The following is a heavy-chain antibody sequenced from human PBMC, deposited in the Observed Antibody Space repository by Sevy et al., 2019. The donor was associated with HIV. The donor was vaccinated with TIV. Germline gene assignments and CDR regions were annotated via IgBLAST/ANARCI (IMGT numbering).Heavy chain of an antibody. V-gene: IGHV1-2*02. Sequence: ASVKVSCKASGYTFTGYYIHWVRQAPGQGLEWMGWINPNSGGTNYAQKFQGRVTMTRDTSISTAYMELSRLRSDDTAVYYCAREGIGYCSGGSCYSAYYYYYYGMDVWGQGTTVTVSS. CDR1: GYTFTGYY. CDR3: AREGIGYCSGGSCYSAYYYYYYGMDV. CDR2: INPNSGGT. D-gene: IGHD2-15*01. J-gene: IGHJ6*02.